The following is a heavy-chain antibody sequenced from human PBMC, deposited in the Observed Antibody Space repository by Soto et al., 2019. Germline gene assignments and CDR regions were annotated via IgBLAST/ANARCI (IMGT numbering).Heavy chain of an antibody. CDR2: VSHDGRNT. Sequence: VQLVESGGGVVQPGRSLRLSCAASGFTFSDYAMDWVRQAPGKGLEWVAVVSHDGRNTHHADSVKGRFTISRDSSKTTVSLEMTSLRAEDTAVYYCAKGGRQWLVTSDFNYWGQGALVTVSS. D-gene: IGHD6-19*01. J-gene: IGHJ4*02. CDR3: AKGGRQWLVTSDFNY. CDR1: GFTFSDYA. V-gene: IGHV3-30*18.